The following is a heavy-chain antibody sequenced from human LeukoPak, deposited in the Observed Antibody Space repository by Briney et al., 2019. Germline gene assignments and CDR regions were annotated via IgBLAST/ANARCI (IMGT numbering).Heavy chain of an antibody. CDR1: GYTFTSYG. Sequence: GASVKVSCKASGYTFTSYGISWVRQAPGQGLEWMGWISAYNGNTNYAQKLQGRVTMTTDTSTSTAYMELRSLRSDDTAVYYCARDLRFYDILTGYPPVDVWGQGTTVTVSS. CDR3: ARDLRFYDILTGYPPVDV. CDR2: ISAYNGNT. D-gene: IGHD3-9*01. V-gene: IGHV1-18*01. J-gene: IGHJ6*02.